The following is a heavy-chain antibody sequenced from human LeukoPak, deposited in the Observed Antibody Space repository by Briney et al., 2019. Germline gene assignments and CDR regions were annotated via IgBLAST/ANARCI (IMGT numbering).Heavy chain of an antibody. D-gene: IGHD5-18*01. CDR2: IRYDGSNK. CDR3: AKDQRGYSYGPDPDYYMDV. Sequence: PGGSLRLSCAASGFTFSSYGMHWVRQAPGKGLEWVAFIRYDGSNKYYADSVKGRFTISRDNSKNTLYLQMNSLRAEDTAVYYCAKDQRGYSYGPDPDYYMDVWGKGTTVTISS. V-gene: IGHV3-30*02. J-gene: IGHJ6*03. CDR1: GFTFSSYG.